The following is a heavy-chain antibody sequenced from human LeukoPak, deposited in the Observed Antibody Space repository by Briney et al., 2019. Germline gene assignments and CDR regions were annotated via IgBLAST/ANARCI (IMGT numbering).Heavy chain of an antibody. Sequence: SETLSLTCTVSGGSISSGDYYWSWIRQPPGKGLEWIGYIYYSGSTYYNPSLKSRVTISVDTSKNQFSLKLSSVTAADTAVYYCARGYCSSTSCYRGAWYFDLWGRGTLVTVSS. V-gene: IGHV4-30-4*01. CDR1: GGSISSGDYY. CDR3: ARGYCSSTSCYRGAWYFDL. J-gene: IGHJ2*01. CDR2: IYYSGST. D-gene: IGHD2-2*01.